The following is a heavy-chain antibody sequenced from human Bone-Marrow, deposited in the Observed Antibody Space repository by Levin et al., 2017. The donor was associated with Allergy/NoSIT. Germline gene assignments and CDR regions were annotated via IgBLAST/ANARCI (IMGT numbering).Heavy chain of an antibody. CDR1: GDIFSNYW. J-gene: IGHJ3*01. V-gene: IGHV5-51*01. CDR3: ARQAAGPDAFDV. D-gene: IGHD6-13*01. CDR2: IYPGDSDT. Sequence: ASVKVSCKDSGDIFSNYWVAWVRQMPGKGLEWMGIIYPGDSDTRYSPSFQGQVTISVDKSISTAYLQLHSLKASDTAMYYCARQAAGPDAFDVWGQGTMVTVSS.